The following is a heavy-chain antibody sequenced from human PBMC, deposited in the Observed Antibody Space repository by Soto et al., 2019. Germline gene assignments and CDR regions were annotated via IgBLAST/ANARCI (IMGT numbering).Heavy chain of an antibody. D-gene: IGHD4-4*01. V-gene: IGHV2-70*04. J-gene: IGHJ4*02. CDR1: GFSLSTVGMH. CDR2: IDWDDDK. CDR3: ARMTTTHSFAF. Sequence: SGPALVNPXQTLTLTCTFSGFSLSTVGMHVTWIRQPPGKALEWLARIDWDDDKWYSPSLKTRLTISKGTSKDRVVLTMTNMDPVDTATYYCARMTTTHSFAFWGQGTLVTVSS.